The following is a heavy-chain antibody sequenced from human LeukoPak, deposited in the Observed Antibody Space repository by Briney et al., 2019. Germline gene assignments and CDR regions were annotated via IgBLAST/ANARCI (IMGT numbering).Heavy chain of an antibody. J-gene: IGHJ4*02. D-gene: IGHD3-22*01. CDR1: GFTVSSNY. V-gene: IGHV3-53*01. CDR3: AKDLWLSIQLWSNYDSSV. Sequence: GGSLRLSCAASGFTVSSNYMNWVRQAPGKGLEWVSIIYSGGTTYYADSVRGRFTISRDSSKNTLYLQMTSLRAEDTAVYYCAKDLWLSIQLWSNYDSSVWGQGTLVTVSS. CDR2: IYSGGTT.